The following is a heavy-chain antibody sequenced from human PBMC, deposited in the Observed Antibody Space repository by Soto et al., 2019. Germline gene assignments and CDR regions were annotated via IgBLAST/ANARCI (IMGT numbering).Heavy chain of an antibody. V-gene: IGHV3-53*01. CDR3: ARVVNWNDLDV. CDR2: IYSGGST. Sequence: GGSLRLSCAASGFTVSSNYMSWVRQAPGKGLEWVSVIYSGGSTYYADSVKGRFTISRDNSKNTLYLQMNSLGAEDTAVYYCARVVNWNDLDVWGQGTTVTVSS. J-gene: IGHJ6*02. D-gene: IGHD1-1*01. CDR1: GFTVSSNY.